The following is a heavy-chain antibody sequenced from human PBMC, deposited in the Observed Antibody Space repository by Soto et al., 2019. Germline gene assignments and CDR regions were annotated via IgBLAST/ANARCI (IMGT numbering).Heavy chain of an antibody. CDR3: ARGDDFDYYYGVDV. Sequence: QVQLVQSGAEVKKPWSSVKVSCKAYGGTFSSHAISWVRQAPGQGLEWMGGTTPLFGTANYAQKFQGRVTITADKFTATAYMELRSLTSEDTAVYYCARGDDFDYYYGVDVWGQGTTVTVSS. CDR2: TTPLFGTA. J-gene: IGHJ6*02. D-gene: IGHD3-16*01. CDR1: GGTFSSHA. V-gene: IGHV1-69*06.